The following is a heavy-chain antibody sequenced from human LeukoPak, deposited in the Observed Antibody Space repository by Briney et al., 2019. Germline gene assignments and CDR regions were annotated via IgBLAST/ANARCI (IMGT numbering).Heavy chain of an antibody. CDR3: AXXYGDYGPAPHYYYYYMDV. V-gene: IGHV4-31*03. J-gene: IGHJ6*03. CDR1: GGSISSGGYY. Sequence: SETLSLTCTVSGGSISSGGYYWSWIRQHPGKGLEWIGYIYYSGSTYYNPSLKSRVTISVDTSKNQFSLKLSSVTAADTAVYYCAXXYGDYGPAPHYYYYYMDVWGKGTTVTVPS. D-gene: IGHD4-17*01. CDR2: IYYSGST.